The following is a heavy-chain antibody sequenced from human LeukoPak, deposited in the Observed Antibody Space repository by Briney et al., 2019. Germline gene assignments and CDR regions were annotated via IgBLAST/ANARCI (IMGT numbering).Heavy chain of an antibody. CDR1: GGTFSSYA. CDR2: ISAYNGNT. D-gene: IGHD5-18*01. CDR3: ARDSSGYSYGYGFDY. J-gene: IGHJ4*02. Sequence: GASVKVSCKASGGTFSSYAISWVRQAPGQGLEWMGWISAYNGNTNYAQKLQGRVTMTTDTSTSTAYMELRSLRSDDTAVYYCARDSSGYSYGYGFDYWGQGTLVTVSS. V-gene: IGHV1-18*01.